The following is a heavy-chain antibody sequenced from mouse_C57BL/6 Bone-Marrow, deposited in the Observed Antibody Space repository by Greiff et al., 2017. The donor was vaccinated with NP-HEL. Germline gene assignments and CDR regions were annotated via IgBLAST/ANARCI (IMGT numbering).Heavy chain of an antibody. Sequence: EVKLQESGPGLVKPSQTVFLTCTVTGISITTGNYRWSWIRQFPGNKLEWIGYIYYSGTITYTPSLTSRTTITRDTPKNQFFLDMNSLTAEDTATYYCAREGRELYFDVWGTGTTVTVSS. D-gene: IGHD6-1*01. CDR2: IYYSGTI. CDR3: AREGRELYFDV. CDR1: GISITTGNYR. V-gene: IGHV3-5*01. J-gene: IGHJ1*03.